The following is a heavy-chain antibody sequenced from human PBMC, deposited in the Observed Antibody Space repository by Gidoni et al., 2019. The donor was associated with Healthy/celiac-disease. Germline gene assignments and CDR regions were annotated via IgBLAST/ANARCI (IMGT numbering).Heavy chain of an antibody. CDR2: IYHSGST. J-gene: IGHJ4*02. Sequence: QVQLQESGPGLVKPSETLSLTCTVSGYSISSGYYWGWIRQPPGKGLEWIGSIYHSGSTYYNPSLKSRVTISVDTSKNQFSLKLSSVTAADTAVYYCASDSMVRGDDFDYWGQGTLVTVSS. D-gene: IGHD3-10*01. CDR3: ASDSMVRGDDFDY. CDR1: GYSISSGYY. V-gene: IGHV4-38-2*02.